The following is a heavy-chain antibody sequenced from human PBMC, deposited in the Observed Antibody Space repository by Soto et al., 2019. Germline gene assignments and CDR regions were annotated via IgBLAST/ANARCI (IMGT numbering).Heavy chain of an antibody. CDR1: GYSFTSHW. CDR3: ARITIFGVVTIYGMDV. D-gene: IGHD3-3*01. J-gene: IGHJ6*02. Sequence: RGESLKISCKGSGYSFTSHWIGWVRQMPGKGLEWMGIIYPGDSDTRYSPSFQGQVTISADKSISTAYLQWSSLKASDTAMYYCARITIFGVVTIYGMDVWGQGTTVTVSS. CDR2: IYPGDSDT. V-gene: IGHV5-51*01.